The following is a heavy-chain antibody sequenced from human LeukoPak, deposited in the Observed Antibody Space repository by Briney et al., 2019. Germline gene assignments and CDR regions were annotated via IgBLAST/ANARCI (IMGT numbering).Heavy chain of an antibody. D-gene: IGHD3-10*01. Sequence: SETLSLTCAVYGGSFSGYYWSWIRQPPGKGLEWIGYIYYSGSTNYNPSLKSRVTISVDTSKNQFSLKLSSVTAADTAVYYCARDRPRPLGPTTMVRGGPYYYYGMDVWGQGTTVTVSS. CDR3: ARDRPRPLGPTTMVRGGPYYYYGMDV. V-gene: IGHV4-59*12. CDR1: GGSFSGYY. J-gene: IGHJ6*02. CDR2: IYYSGST.